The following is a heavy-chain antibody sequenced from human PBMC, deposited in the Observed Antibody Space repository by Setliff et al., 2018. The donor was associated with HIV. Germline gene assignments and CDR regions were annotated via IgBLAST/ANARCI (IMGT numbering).Heavy chain of an antibody. CDR3: AREQTTETTMGFAFDI. D-gene: IGHD4-17*01. J-gene: IGHJ3*02. CDR1: GGSISSSPYY. V-gene: IGHV4-39*07. CDR2: IYYSGST. Sequence: KPSETLSLTCTVSGGSISSSPYYWGWIRQPPGKGLEWIGSIYYSGSTFYNPSLKSRVSISVDTSKNQFSLRLNSVTAADTAVYYCAREQTTETTMGFAFDIWGQGTVVTVSS.